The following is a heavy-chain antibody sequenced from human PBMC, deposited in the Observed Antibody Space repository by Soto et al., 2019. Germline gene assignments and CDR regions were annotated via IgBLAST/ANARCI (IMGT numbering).Heavy chain of an antibody. J-gene: IGHJ4*02. Sequence: ASVKVSCKASGYTFTSYAMHWVRQAPGQRLEWMGWINAGNGNTKYSQKFQGRVTITRDTSASTAYMELSSLRSEDTAVYYCARGGVVVPAATPTPNFDYWGQGTLVTVSS. V-gene: IGHV1-3*01. CDR3: ARGGVVVPAATPTPNFDY. CDR1: GYTFTSYA. CDR2: INAGNGNT. D-gene: IGHD2-2*01.